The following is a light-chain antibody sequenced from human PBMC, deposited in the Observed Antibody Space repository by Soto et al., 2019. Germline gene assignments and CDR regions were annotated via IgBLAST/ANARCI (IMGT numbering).Light chain of an antibody. CDR3: QQSYSTPGM. Sequence: DIQMTQSPSSLSASVRDRVTITCRASHNTRGYLNWYQQKPGKAPKLLIYAASNLQSGIPSRFSGSGSETDFTLTISRLQPEDFATYYCQQSYSTPGMFGQGTRWISN. J-gene: IGKJ1*01. CDR1: HNTRGY. V-gene: IGKV1-39*01. CDR2: AAS.